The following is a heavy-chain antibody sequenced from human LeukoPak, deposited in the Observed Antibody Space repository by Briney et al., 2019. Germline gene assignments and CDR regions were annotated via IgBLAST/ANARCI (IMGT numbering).Heavy chain of an antibody. V-gene: IGHV1-2*02. Sequence: ASVKVSCKASGYTFTGYYMHWVRQAPGQGLEWMGWINPNSCGTNYAQKLQGRVTMTRDTSISTAYMELSRLRSDDTAVYYCARAWNYGTQDYYYGMDVWGQGTTVTVSS. D-gene: IGHD1-7*01. CDR2: INPNSCGT. J-gene: IGHJ6*02. CDR3: ARAWNYGTQDYYYGMDV. CDR1: GYTFTGYY.